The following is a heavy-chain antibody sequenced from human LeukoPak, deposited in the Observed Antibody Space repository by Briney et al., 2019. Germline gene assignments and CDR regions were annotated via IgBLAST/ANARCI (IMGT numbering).Heavy chain of an antibody. Sequence: SVKVSCKASGGTFSSYAISWVRQAPGQGLEWMGGIIPIFGTANYAQKFQGRVTMTEDTSTDTAYMELSSLRSEDTAVYYCARGGAHSRRYYYYYMDVWGKGTTVTVSS. CDR1: GGTFSSYA. CDR3: ARGGAHSRRYYYYYMDV. V-gene: IGHV1-69*06. D-gene: IGHD1-26*01. J-gene: IGHJ6*03. CDR2: IIPIFGTA.